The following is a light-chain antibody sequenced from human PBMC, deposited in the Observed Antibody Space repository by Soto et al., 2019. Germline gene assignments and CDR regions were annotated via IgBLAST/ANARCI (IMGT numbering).Light chain of an antibody. J-gene: IGKJ3*01. CDR2: GAS. Sequence: QLTQSPSSLSASVGDRVTITCRASQGVSRYLPWYQQKAGKAPKLLIYGASSLPRGVPSRFSGFGSGTEFTLTISSLQPEDFATYHCQHLQNTPFTFGPGTTVDV. V-gene: IGKV1-9*01. CDR1: QGVSRY. CDR3: QHLQNTPFT.